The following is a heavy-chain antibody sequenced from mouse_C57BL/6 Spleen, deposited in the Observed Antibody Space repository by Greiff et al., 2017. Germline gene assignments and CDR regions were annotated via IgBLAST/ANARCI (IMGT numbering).Heavy chain of an antibody. CDR2: ISYDGSN. D-gene: IGHD2-1*01. V-gene: IGHV3-6*01. J-gene: IGHJ3*01. CDR3: AYGNHWFAY. CDR1: GYSITSGYY. Sequence: EVQLQESGPGLVKPSQSLSLTCSVTGYSITSGYYWNWIRQFPGNKLELMGYISYDGSNNYNSSLKNRISISRDTSKNQFFLKLNSVTTEDTATYDCAYGNHWFAYWGQGTLFTVSA.